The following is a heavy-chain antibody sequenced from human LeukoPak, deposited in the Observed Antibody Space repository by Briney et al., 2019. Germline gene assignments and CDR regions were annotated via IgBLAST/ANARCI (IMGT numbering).Heavy chain of an antibody. J-gene: IGHJ4*02. CDR2: ISSSGSTI. D-gene: IGHD3-22*01. Sequence: GGSLRLSCAASGFTFSSYEMNWVRQAPGKGLEWVSYISSSGSTIYYADSVKGRFTISRDNSKNTLYLQMNSLRPEDTAVYYCAKDLTYYYDISGSYYGYYFDYWGQGTLVTVSS. CDR3: AKDLTYYYDISGSYYGYYFDY. V-gene: IGHV3-48*03. CDR1: GFTFSSYE.